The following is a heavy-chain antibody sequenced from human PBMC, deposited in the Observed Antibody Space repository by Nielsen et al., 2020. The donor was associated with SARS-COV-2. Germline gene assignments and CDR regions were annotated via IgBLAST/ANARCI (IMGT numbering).Heavy chain of an antibody. Sequence: ASVKVSCKASGYTFTSYDINWVRQATGQGLEWMGWMNPNSGNTGYAQKFQGRVTMTEDTSTDTAYMELSRLRSDDTAVYYCARDTTTVTTVRWRDALDMWGQGTMVTVSS. CDR2: MNPNSGNT. CDR3: ARDTTTVTTVRWRDALDM. J-gene: IGHJ3*02. D-gene: IGHD4-17*01. V-gene: IGHV1-8*01. CDR1: GYTFTSYD.